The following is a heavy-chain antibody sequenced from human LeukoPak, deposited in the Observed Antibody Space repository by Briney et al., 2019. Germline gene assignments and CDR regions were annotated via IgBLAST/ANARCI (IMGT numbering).Heavy chain of an antibody. CDR1: GFTFSSYA. D-gene: IGHD3-16*02. CDR2: ISGSGGST. Sequence: GGSLRLSCAASGFTFSSYAMSWVRQAPGKGLEWVSAISGSGGSTYYADSVKGRFTISRDNSKNTLYLQMNSLRAEDTAVYYCAKAPYDYVWGSYRSDYWGQGTPVTVSS. V-gene: IGHV3-23*01. CDR3: AKAPYDYVWGSYRSDY. J-gene: IGHJ4*02.